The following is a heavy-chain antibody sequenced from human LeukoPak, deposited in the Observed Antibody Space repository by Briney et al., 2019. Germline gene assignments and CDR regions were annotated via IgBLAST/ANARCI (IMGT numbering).Heavy chain of an antibody. CDR3: AREQGLSSIFDY. V-gene: IGHV3-7*01. D-gene: IGHD1-26*01. CDR1: GFTFSNYW. Sequence: GGSLRLSCAASGFTFSNYWMNWVRQAPGKGMEWVANIKQDGSEKYYVDSVKGRFTISRDNAKNSLYLQMNSLRAEDTAVYYCAREQGLSSIFDYWGQGTLVTVSS. J-gene: IGHJ4*02. CDR2: IKQDGSEK.